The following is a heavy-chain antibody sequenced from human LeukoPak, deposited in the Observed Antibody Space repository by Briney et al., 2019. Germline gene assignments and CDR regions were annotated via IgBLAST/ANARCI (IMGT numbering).Heavy chain of an antibody. D-gene: IGHD4-17*01. J-gene: IGHJ5*02. V-gene: IGHV3-23*01. Sequence: PGGSLRLSCAASGFSFNNHGMNWVRQAPGKGLEWVSAISGSGGSTYYADSVKGRFTISRDNSKNTLYLQMNSLRAEDTAVYYCAKGAMTTVTTWGQGTLVTVSS. CDR1: GFSFNNHG. CDR2: ISGSGGST. CDR3: AKGAMTTVTT.